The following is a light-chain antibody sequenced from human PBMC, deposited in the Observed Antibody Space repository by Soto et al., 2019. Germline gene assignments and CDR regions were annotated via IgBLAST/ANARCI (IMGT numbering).Light chain of an antibody. V-gene: IGKV3-15*01. J-gene: IGKJ1*01. CDR1: QSVSSD. Sequence: EILMTQSPATLSLYPRERAPLSCRASQSVSSDLAWYHQKPGQAPRLLIYGAPTRATGIPARFSGSGSGTEFTLTINSLQSEDFAVYYCQQYNNWPRTFGQGTEVDI. CDR3: QQYNNWPRT. CDR2: GAP.